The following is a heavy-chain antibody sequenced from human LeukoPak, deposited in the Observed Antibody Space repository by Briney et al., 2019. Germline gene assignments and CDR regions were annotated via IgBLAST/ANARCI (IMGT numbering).Heavy chain of an antibody. CDR1: GFTFSSYS. V-gene: IGHV3-48*01. Sequence: GGSLRLSCAASGFTFSSYSMNWVRQAPGKGLVWVSYISSSSSTLYYADSEKGRFTISRDNDKYSLYLQMNSLRAEDTAVYYCARDRLHYGEYEKTFDYWGQGTLVSVSS. CDR2: ISSSSSTL. D-gene: IGHD4-17*01. J-gene: IGHJ4*02. CDR3: ARDRLHYGEYEKTFDY.